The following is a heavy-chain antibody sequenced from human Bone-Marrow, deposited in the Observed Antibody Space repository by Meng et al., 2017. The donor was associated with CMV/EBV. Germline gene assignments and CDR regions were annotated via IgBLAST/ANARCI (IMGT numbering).Heavy chain of an antibody. CDR2: IWYDGSEE. V-gene: IGHV3-33*03. J-gene: IGHJ4*02. CDR3: AKAPYSGGFDS. CDR1: GFTFSSYG. D-gene: IGHD3-10*01. Sequence: GESLKISCAASGFTFSSYGMHWVRQAPGKGLEWVAVIWYDGSEEYYADNVKGRFTISRDNYRHMLYLQMNNLRAEDTAVYYCAKAPYSGGFDSWGQGTLVTVSS.